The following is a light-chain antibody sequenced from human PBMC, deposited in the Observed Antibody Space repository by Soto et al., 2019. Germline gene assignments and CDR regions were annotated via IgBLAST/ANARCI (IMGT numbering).Light chain of an antibody. CDR2: AAS. Sequence: AIQMTQSPSSLSASVGDRVTITCRASQGIRNDLGWYQQKPGKAPTLLIYAASSLQSGVPSRFSGSGSGTDFTLTISSLQPEDFATYYCLQDYNYRWTFGQGTKVEIK. V-gene: IGKV1-6*01. J-gene: IGKJ1*01. CDR3: LQDYNYRWT. CDR1: QGIRND.